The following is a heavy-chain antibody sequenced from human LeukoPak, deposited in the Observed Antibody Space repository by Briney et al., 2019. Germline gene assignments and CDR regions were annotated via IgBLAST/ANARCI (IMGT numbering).Heavy chain of an antibody. Sequence: SQTLSLTCAVSGGSISSGGYSWSWIRQPPGKGLEWIGYIYHSGSTYYNPSLKSRVTISVDRSKNQFSLKLSSVTAADTAVYYCARAVGSGSYYNARYFDYWGQGTLVTVSS. CDR3: ARAVGSGSYYNARYFDY. J-gene: IGHJ4*02. D-gene: IGHD3-10*01. CDR1: GGSISSGGYS. V-gene: IGHV4-30-2*01. CDR2: IYHSGST.